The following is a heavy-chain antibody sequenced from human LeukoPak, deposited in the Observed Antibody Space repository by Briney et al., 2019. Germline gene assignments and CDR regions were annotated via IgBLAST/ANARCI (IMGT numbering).Heavy chain of an antibody. D-gene: IGHD4-17*01. J-gene: IGHJ4*02. CDR3: ARVHRRARYGDYGY. CDR2: IYSGGST. CDR1: GFTVSSNY. Sequence: PGGSLRLSCAASGFTVSSNYMSWVRQAPGKGLEWVSVIYSGGSTYYADSVKGRFTISRDNSKNTLYLQMNSLRAEDTAVYYCARVHRRARYGDYGYWGQGTLVTVSS. V-gene: IGHV3-53*01.